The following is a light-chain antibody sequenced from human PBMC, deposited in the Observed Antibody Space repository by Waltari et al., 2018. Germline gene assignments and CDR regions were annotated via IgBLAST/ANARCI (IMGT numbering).Light chain of an antibody. J-gene: IGKJ2*01. CDR3: QQSYTIPYT. Sequence: DIQMTQSPSSLSASIGDRVIITCRASQPISSYLNWYQQKPGKAPKLLIYAASSFQIGVPSRFSGSGSGTDFTLTISSLQPEDFATYYCQQSYTIPYTFGQGT. CDR2: AAS. V-gene: IGKV1-39*01. CDR1: QPISSY.